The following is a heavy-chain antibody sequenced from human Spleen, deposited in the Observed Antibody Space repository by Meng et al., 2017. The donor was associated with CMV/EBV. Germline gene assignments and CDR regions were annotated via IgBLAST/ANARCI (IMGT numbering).Heavy chain of an antibody. CDR3: ARGDWGGNRFFYGMDV. V-gene: IGHV3-20*04. J-gene: IGHJ6*02. Sequence: GGSLRLSCAASGFNFNTYSMNWVRQAPGKGLEWDSGINWNGGHTDYTDSVKGRLTISRDNARNSLYLQLNSLRAEDTALYYCARGDWGGNRFFYGMDVWAKGPRSPSP. CDR1: GFNFNTYS. D-gene: IGHD4-23*01. CDR2: INWNGGHT.